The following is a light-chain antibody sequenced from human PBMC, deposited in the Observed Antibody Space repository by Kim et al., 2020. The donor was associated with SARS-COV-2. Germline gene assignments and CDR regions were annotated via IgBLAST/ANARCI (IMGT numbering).Light chain of an antibody. V-gene: IGLV1-47*01. CDR1: SANIGRNF. CDR2: RND. Sequence: QSVLTQPPSASATPGQKVTISCSGSSANIGRNFVFWYQQLPGMAPKLLIYRNDQRPSGVPARFSGSKSGTSASLAISGLRSEDEAAYYCAAWDDSLSGRWLFGGGTQLTVL. CDR3: AAWDDSLSGRWL. J-gene: IGLJ3*02.